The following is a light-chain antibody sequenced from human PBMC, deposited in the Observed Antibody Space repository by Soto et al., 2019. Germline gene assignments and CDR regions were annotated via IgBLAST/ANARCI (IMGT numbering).Light chain of an antibody. Sequence: EIVLTQSPGTLSLSPGERATLSCRASQSVSSSYLAWYQQKPGQAPRLLIYGTPTRATGIPARFSGSGSGTDFTLTISRLEPEDFAVYYCQQRSNWPITFGQGTRLEIK. CDR1: QSVSSSY. J-gene: IGKJ5*01. V-gene: IGKV3D-20*02. CDR3: QQRSNWPIT. CDR2: GTP.